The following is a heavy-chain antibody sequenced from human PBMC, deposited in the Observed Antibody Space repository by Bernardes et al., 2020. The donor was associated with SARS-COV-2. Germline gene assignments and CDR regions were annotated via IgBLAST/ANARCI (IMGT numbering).Heavy chain of an antibody. CDR3: ARDWDVVAVAGTSGCGY. CDR1: GFTFDDYG. J-gene: IGHJ4*02. Sequence: GRPLRRSCAASGFTFDDYGMSWVRQAPGKGLEWVSGINWNGGSTGYADSVKGRFTISRDNAKNSLYLQMNSLRAEDTALYHCARDWDVVAVAGTSGCGYWGQGTLVTVSS. V-gene: IGHV3-20*01. CDR2: INWNGGST. D-gene: IGHD6-19*01.